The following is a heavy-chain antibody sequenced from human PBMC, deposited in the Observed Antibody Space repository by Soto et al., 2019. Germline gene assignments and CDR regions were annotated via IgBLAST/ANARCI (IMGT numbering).Heavy chain of an antibody. CDR3: AREPPGQWWLSREYGMDV. D-gene: IGHD3-22*01. CDR2: TYYRSKWYN. CDR1: GDSVSSNSAA. V-gene: IGHV6-1*01. J-gene: IGHJ6*02. Sequence: SQTLSLTCAISGDSVSSNSAAWNWIRQSPSRGLEWLGRTYYRSKWYNDYAVSVKSRITINPDTSKNKFSLQLNSVTPEDTAVYYCAREPPGQWWLSREYGMDVWGQGTTVTVSS.